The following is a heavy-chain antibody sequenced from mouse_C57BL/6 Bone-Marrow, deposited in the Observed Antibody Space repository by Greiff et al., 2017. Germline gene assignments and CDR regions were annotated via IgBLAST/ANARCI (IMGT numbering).Heavy chain of an antibody. CDR1: GYSFTSYY. J-gene: IGHJ4*01. Sequence: VQLQESGPELVKPGASVKISCKASGYSFTSYYIPWVKQRPGQGLEWIGWIYPGSGNTKYNEKFKGKATLTADTSSSTAYMQLSSLTSEDSAVYYCARVYYGHAMDYWGQGTSVTVSS. D-gene: IGHD1-1*01. CDR2: IYPGSGNT. V-gene: IGHV1-66*01. CDR3: ARVYYGHAMDY.